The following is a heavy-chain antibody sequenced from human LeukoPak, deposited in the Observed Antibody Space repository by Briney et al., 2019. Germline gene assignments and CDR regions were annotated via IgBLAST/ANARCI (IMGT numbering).Heavy chain of an antibody. V-gene: IGHV1-2*02. D-gene: IGHD6-19*01. CDR2: INPNSGGT. CDR1: GYTFTGYY. Sequence: VASVKVSCKASGYTFTGYYMHWVRQAPGQGLEWMGWINPNSGGTNYAQKFQGRVTMTRDTSISTAYMELSRLRSDDTAVYYCARERIAVAGGEYYYYYGMDVWGQGTTVTVSS. CDR3: ARERIAVAGGEYYYYYGMDV. J-gene: IGHJ6*02.